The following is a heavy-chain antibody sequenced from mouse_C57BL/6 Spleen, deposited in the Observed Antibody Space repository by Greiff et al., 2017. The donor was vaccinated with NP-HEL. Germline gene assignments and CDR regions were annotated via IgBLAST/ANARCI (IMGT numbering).Heavy chain of an antibody. V-gene: IGHV3-6*01. Sequence: EVKLQESGPGLVKPSQSLSLTCSVTGYSITSGYYWNWIRQFPGNKLEWMGYISYDGSNNYNPSLKNRISITRDTSKNQFFLKLNSVTTEDTATYYCARAAYYYGSSYEDYWGQGTTLTVSS. D-gene: IGHD1-1*01. J-gene: IGHJ2*01. CDR3: ARAAYYYGSSYEDY. CDR2: ISYDGSN. CDR1: GYSITSGYY.